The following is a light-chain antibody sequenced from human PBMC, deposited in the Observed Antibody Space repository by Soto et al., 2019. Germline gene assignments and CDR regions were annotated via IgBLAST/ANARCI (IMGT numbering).Light chain of an antibody. CDR1: RSVSSSY. J-gene: IGKJ5*01. CDR2: DAS. V-gene: IGKV3D-20*02. Sequence: EIVLTQSPGTLSLSPGERATLSCRASRSVSSSYLAWYQQKPGQAPRLFIYDASNRATGIPARFSGSGSGTDFTLTISGLEPEDFAVYYCQQRSKWPITFGQGTRLEI. CDR3: QQRSKWPIT.